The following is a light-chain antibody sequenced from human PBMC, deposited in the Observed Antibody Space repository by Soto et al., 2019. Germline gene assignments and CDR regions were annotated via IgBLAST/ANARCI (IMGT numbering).Light chain of an antibody. CDR3: QQYNSYST. CDR2: DAS. J-gene: IGKJ1*01. Sequence: DLQMTQSPSTLSASVGDRVTITCRASQSISSWLAWYQQKPGKAPKLLIYDASSLESGVPSRFSGSGSGTDFTLTIISLQPDYFATYFCQQYNSYSTFGQGTKVEIK. V-gene: IGKV1-5*01. CDR1: QSISSW.